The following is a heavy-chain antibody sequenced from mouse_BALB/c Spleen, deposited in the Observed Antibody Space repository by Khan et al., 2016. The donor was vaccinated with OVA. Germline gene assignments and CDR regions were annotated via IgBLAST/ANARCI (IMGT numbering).Heavy chain of an antibody. J-gene: IGHJ3*01. V-gene: IGHV3-8*02. Sequence: EVQLQESGPSLVQPSQTLSLTCSVTGDSISSGYWSWIRKFPGNKLEYMGYMISSGYTYYNPSLKSRISITRHTSKNQYYLQFNPVTTEDTATYYCSRSTYRYAFAYWGQGTLVTVSA. CDR3: SRSTYRYAFAY. CDR2: MISSGYT. CDR1: GDSISSGY. D-gene: IGHD2-14*01.